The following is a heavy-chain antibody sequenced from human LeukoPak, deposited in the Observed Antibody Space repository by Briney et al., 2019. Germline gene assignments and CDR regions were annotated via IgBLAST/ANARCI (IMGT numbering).Heavy chain of an antibody. Sequence: ASVKVSCEASGYTFTSYDINWVRQATGQGLEWMGWMNPNSGNTGYAQKFQGRVTMTRNTSISTAYMELSSLRSEDTAVYYCARWGPLRYFDWLTAFDIWGQGTMVTVSS. CDR2: MNPNSGNT. V-gene: IGHV1-8*01. J-gene: IGHJ3*02. CDR3: ARWGPLRYFDWLTAFDI. CDR1: GYTFTSYD. D-gene: IGHD3-9*01.